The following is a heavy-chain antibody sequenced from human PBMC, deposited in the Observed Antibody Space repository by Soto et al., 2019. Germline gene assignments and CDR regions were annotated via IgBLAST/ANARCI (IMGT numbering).Heavy chain of an antibody. CDR3: ASRGHGDWTYAFDI. J-gene: IGHJ3*02. V-gene: IGHV4-39*01. CDR1: GGSISSGSYY. D-gene: IGHD4-17*01. Sequence: PSETLSLTCTVSGGSISSGSYYWGWIRQPPGTGLDWIGSIYYGGSTYYNPSLKSRVTISVDTSKNQFSLKLSSVTAADTAVYYCASRGHGDWTYAFDIWGQGTMVTVSS. CDR2: IYYGGST.